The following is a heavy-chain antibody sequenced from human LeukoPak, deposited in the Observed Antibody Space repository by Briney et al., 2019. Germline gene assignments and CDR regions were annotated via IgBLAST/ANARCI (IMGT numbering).Heavy chain of an antibody. Sequence: SVKVSCKASGGTFSSYAISWVRQAPGQGLEWMGRIIPISGTANYAQKFQGRVTITTDESTSTAYMELSSLRSEDTAVYYCARDRWGYYYGSGSYYNFDYWGEGTLVTVSS. V-gene: IGHV1-69*05. D-gene: IGHD3-10*01. J-gene: IGHJ4*02. CDR1: GGTFSSYA. CDR2: IIPISGTA. CDR3: ARDRWGYYYGSGSYYNFDY.